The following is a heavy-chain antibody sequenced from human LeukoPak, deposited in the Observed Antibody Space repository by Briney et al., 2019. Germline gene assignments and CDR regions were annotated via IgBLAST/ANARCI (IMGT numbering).Heavy chain of an antibody. CDR3: AREMAHYCESSGYSF. CDR1: GCTVSSSS. D-gene: IGHD3-22*01. CDR2: IRSSSTI. V-gene: IGHV3-48*02. J-gene: IGHJ4*02. Sequence: GGSLRLSCAASGCTVSSSSMNWVRQAPGAGLEWVSYIRSSSTIHYAESVQARFTISRDNAKNSLYLQMNSLRDEGTAVYSCAREMAHYCESSGYSFWGQGTLVTVSS.